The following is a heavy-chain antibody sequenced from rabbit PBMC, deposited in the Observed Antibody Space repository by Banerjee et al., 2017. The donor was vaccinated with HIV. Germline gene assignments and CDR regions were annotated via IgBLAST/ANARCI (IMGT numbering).Heavy chain of an antibody. CDR3: ARDLAGVIGWNFGL. CDR1: GFSFSNGYV. J-gene: IGHJ4*01. D-gene: IGHD4-1*01. V-gene: IGHV1S40*01. Sequence: QSLVESGGGLVQPGGSLTLTCTASGFSFSNGYVMCWVRQAPGKGLKWIACINTSTANTVYASWAKGRFTISSHNAQNTLYLQMTSLTAADTATYFCARDLAGVIGWNFGLWGQGTLVTVS. CDR2: INTSTANT.